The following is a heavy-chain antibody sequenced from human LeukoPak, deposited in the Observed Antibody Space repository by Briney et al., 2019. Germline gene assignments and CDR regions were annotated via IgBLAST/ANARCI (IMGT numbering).Heavy chain of an antibody. CDR2: IYSGGST. CDR3: ARDFTMIPSRGAFDI. D-gene: IGHD3-22*01. V-gene: IGHV3-66*01. J-gene: IGHJ3*02. CDR1: GFILSNHW. Sequence: GGSLRLSCAASGFILSNHWMSWVRQAPGKGLEWVSVIYSGGSTYYADSVKGRFTISRDNSKNTLYLQMNSLRAEDTAVYYCARDFTMIPSRGAFDIWGQGTMVTVSS.